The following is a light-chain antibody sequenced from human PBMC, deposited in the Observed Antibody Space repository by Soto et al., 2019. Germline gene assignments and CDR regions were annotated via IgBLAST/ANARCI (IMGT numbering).Light chain of an antibody. V-gene: IGKV3D-15*01. Sequence: EIVLTQSPSTLSLSPGERATLSCRASQSVSSYLAWYKQKPGQAPRLLIYGASSRATGVPARFSGSGSGTEFTLTISSLQSEDFAVYYCQQYNNWPSWTFGQGTKVDIK. CDR3: QQYNNWPSWT. CDR1: QSVSSY. J-gene: IGKJ1*01. CDR2: GAS.